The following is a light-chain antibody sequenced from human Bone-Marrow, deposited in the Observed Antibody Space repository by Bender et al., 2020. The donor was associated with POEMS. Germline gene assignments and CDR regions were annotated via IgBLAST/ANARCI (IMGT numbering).Light chain of an antibody. CDR2: EVY. CDR3: CSSTNNNNMV. J-gene: IGLJ2*01. Sequence: QSALTQPASVSGSPGQSVTISCTGTSSDVGAYDYVSWYQQQPGKAPRLLLYEVYQRPSGVSGRFSGYKSGHTASLTISGLLAEDEADYYCCSSTNNNNMVFGGGTKVTVL. V-gene: IGLV2-14*01. CDR1: SSDVGAYDY.